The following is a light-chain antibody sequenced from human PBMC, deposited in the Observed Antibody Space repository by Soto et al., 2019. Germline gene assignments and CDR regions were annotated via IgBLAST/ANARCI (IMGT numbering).Light chain of an antibody. Sequence: EIVLTQSPATLSLSPGERATLSCMASQSVSSYLAWYQQKPDQAPRLLIYDASNRATGIPARFSGSGSGTDFTLTISSLDPEDLAVYYCQQRSNWLTVGGGTKVEIK. J-gene: IGKJ4*01. CDR1: QSVSSY. CDR3: QQRSNWLT. V-gene: IGKV3-11*01. CDR2: DAS.